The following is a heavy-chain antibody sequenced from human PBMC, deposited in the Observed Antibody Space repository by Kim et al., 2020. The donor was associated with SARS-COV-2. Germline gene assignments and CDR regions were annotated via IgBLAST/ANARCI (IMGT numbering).Heavy chain of an antibody. Sequence: KKYYADSVNGPFIVSRDNSKNTLYLQMNSLKAEDTAVYYCARDFTADYFDYWGQGTLVTVSS. CDR2: KK. V-gene: IGHV3-33*01. J-gene: IGHJ4*02. D-gene: IGHD2-21*02. CDR3: ARDFTADYFDY.